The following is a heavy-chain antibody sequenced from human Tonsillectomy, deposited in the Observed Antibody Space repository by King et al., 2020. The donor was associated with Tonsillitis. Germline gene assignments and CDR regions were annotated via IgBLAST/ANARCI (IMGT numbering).Heavy chain of an antibody. CDR3: AKWSWIVVVPAAKNFQH. V-gene: IGHV3-23*04. D-gene: IGHD2-2*01. J-gene: IGHJ1*01. CDR2: ISGSGEST. Sequence: DVQLVESGGGLIQPGGSLRLSCASSGFTFSSYAMTWVRQAPGKGLEWVSGISGSGESTYYSDSVKGRFTISRYNSKNTLYLQMNSLRAEDTAVYYCAKWSWIVVVPAAKNFQHWGQGTLVTVSS. CDR1: GFTFSSYA.